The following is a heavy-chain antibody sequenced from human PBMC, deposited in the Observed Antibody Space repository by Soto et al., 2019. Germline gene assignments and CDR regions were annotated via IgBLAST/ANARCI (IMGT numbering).Heavy chain of an antibody. Sequence: PGGSLRLSCAASGFTFSSYAMHWVRQAPGKGLEWVAVISYDGSNKYYADSVKGRFTISRDNSKNTLYLQMNSLRAEDTAVYYCARDRYCSSTRCYSFDYWGQGTQVTVSS. V-gene: IGHV3-30-3*01. CDR3: ARDRYCSSTRCYSFDY. CDR2: ISYDGSNK. J-gene: IGHJ4*02. CDR1: GFTFSSYA. D-gene: IGHD2-2*01.